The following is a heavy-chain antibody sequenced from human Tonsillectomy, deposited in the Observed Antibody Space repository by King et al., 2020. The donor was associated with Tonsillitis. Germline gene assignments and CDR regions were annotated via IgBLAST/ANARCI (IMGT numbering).Heavy chain of an antibody. J-gene: IGHJ4*02. CDR1: GFTFDDYA. V-gene: IGHV3-9*01. Sequence: VQLVESGGGLVQPGRSLRLSCAASGFTFDDYAMHWVRQAPGKGLEWVSRISWNSGIIDYADSVKGRFTISRDNAKNSLYLQMNSLRAEDTALYYCSKDIWSGGSTPAGVSLNYWGQGTLVTVSS. CDR2: ISWNSGII. CDR3: SKDIWSGGSTPAGVSLNY. D-gene: IGHD1-26*01.